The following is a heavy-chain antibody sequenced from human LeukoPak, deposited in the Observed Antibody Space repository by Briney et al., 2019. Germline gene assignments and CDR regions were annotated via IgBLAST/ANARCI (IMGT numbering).Heavy chain of an antibody. CDR2: ISWNSGSI. D-gene: IGHD3-16*01. CDR1: GFTFDDYA. V-gene: IGHV3-9*01. Sequence: PGGSLRLSCAASGFTFDDYAMHWVRQAPGKGLEWVSGISWNSGSIGYADSVKGRFTISRDNAKNSLYLQMNSLRAEDTALYYCAKVGERTSYYFDYWGQGTLVTVSS. CDR3: AKVGERTSYYFDY. J-gene: IGHJ4*02.